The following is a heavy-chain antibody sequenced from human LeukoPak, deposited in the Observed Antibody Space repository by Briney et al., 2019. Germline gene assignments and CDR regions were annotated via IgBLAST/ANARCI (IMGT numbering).Heavy chain of an antibody. V-gene: IGHV3-48*03. Sequence: GGSLRLSCTSSGDLFSNYAFHWVRQAPGKGLEWVSYISSSGSTIYYADSVKGRFTISRDNAKNSLYLQMNSLRAEDTAVYYCARDLRRIDPWGQGTLVTVSS. CDR1: GDLFSNYA. J-gene: IGHJ5*02. CDR3: ARDLRRIDP. CDR2: ISSSGSTI. D-gene: IGHD5/OR15-5a*01.